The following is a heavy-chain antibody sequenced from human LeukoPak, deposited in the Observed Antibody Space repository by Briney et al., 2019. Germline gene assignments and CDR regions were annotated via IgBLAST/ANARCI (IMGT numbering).Heavy chain of an antibody. CDR1: GFTFSSYS. D-gene: IGHD6-19*01. V-gene: IGHV3-21*01. CDR3: SGWVANPPPDAFDI. Sequence: GGSLRLSCAASGFTFSSYSMNWVRQAPGKVLEWVSSISSSSSYIYYADSVKGRFTISRDNAKNSLYLQMNSLRAEDTAVYYCSGWVANPPPDAFDIWGQGTMVTVSS. J-gene: IGHJ3*02. CDR2: ISSSSSYI.